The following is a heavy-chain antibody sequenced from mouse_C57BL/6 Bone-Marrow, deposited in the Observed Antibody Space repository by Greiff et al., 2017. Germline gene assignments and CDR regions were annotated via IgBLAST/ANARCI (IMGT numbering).Heavy chain of an antibody. V-gene: IGHV1-64*01. Sequence: VQLQQSGAELVKPGASVKLSCKASGYTFTSYWMHWVKQRPGQGLEWIGMIHPNSGSTNYNEKFKSKATLTVDKSSSTAYMQLSSLTSEDSAVYYCARETYYSNSWFAYWGQGTLVTVSA. J-gene: IGHJ3*01. D-gene: IGHD2-5*01. CDR1: GYTFTSYW. CDR2: IHPNSGST. CDR3: ARETYYSNSWFAY.